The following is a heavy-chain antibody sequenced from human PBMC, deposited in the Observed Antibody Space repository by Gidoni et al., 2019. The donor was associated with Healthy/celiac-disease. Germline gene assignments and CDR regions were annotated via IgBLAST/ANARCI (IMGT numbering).Heavy chain of an antibody. V-gene: IGHV1-69*01. J-gene: IGHJ6*02. D-gene: IGHD3-16*02. CDR3: ARERPPRKAGGVIPTPLDLGAGMDV. CDR2: IIPIFGTA. CDR1: EGTFSSCA. Sequence: QVQLVQSGAEVKKPGSSVKVSCKASEGTFSSCAISWVRQAPGQGLEWMGGIIPIFGTANYAQKFQGRVTITADESTSTAYMELSSLRSEDTAVYHCARERPPRKAGGVIPTPLDLGAGMDVWGQGTTVTVSS.